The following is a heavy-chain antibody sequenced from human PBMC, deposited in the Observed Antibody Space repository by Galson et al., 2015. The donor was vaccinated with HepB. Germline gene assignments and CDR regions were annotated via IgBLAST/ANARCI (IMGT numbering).Heavy chain of an antibody. Sequence: SVKVSCKASGYTFTSYGISWVRQAPGQGLEWMGWISAYNGNTNYAQKLQGRVTMTTDTSTSTAYMELRSLRSDDTAVYYCARDPDSYPGPRHDAFDIWGQGTMVTVSS. V-gene: IGHV1-18*01. J-gene: IGHJ3*02. CDR1: GYTFTSYG. CDR2: ISAYNGNT. CDR3: ARDPDSYPGPRHDAFDI. D-gene: IGHD5-18*01.